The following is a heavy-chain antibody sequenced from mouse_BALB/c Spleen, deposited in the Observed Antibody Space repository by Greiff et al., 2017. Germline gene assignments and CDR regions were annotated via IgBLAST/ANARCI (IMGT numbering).Heavy chain of an antibody. CDR3: ARCDYDAWFAY. D-gene: IGHD2-4*01. V-gene: IGHV3-2*02. J-gene: IGHJ3*01. CDR1: GYSITSDYA. CDR2: ISYSGST. Sequence: EVQLQESGPGLVKPSQSLSLTCTVTGYSITSDYAWNWIRQFPGNKLEWMGYISYSGSTSYNPSLKSRISITRDTSKNQFFLQLNSVTTEDTATYYCARCDYDAWFAYWGQGTLVTVSA.